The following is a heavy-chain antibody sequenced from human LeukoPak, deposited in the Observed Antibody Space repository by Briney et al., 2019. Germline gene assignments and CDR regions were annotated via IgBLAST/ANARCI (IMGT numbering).Heavy chain of an antibody. D-gene: IGHD6-13*01. V-gene: IGHV1-69*13. Sequence: SVKVSCKASGGTFSSYAISWVRQAPGQGLEWMGGIIPIFGTANYAQTFQGRVTITADESTSTAYMELSSLRSEDTAVYYCAREGIAAEGLFDYWGQGTLVTVSS. CDR2: IIPIFGTA. J-gene: IGHJ4*02. CDR3: AREGIAAEGLFDY. CDR1: GGTFSSYA.